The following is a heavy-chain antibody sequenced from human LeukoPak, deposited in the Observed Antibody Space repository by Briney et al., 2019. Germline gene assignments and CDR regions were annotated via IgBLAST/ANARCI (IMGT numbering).Heavy chain of an antibody. CDR2: IYYSGST. J-gene: IGHJ4*02. CDR1: GGSISSSSYY. Sequence: SETLSLTCTVSGGSISSSSYYWGWIRQPPGKGLEWIGSIYYSGSTYYNPSLKSRVTISVDTSKNQFSLKLSSVTAADTAVYYCASRGRPYSSSWEHWGQGTLVTVSS. CDR3: ASRGRPYSSSWEH. V-gene: IGHV4-39*01. D-gene: IGHD6-13*01.